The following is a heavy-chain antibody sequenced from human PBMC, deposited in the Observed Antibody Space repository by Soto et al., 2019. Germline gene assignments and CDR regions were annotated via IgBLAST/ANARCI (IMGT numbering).Heavy chain of an antibody. V-gene: IGHV3-15*01. CDR2: IKSESDGGTA. D-gene: IGHD2-2*01. Sequence: EVQLVESGGGLVKPGGSLRLTCAASGFTFSNAWMSWVRQPPGKGLEWIGRIKSESDGGTADYAAPVKGRFTISRDDSKNTLYLQMNSLKTEDTAVYFCARPPLGYCSSATCFDYFDYWGQGTLVTVSS. CDR1: GFTFSNAW. J-gene: IGHJ4*02. CDR3: ARPPLGYCSSATCFDYFDY.